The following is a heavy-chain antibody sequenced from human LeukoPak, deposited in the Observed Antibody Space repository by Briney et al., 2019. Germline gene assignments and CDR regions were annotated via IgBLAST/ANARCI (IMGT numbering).Heavy chain of an antibody. CDR1: GGSISSSSYY. V-gene: IGHV4-39*01. Sequence: SETLSLTCTVSGGSISSSSYYWGWIRQPPGKGLEWIGSIYYSGSTYYNPSLKSRVTISVDTSKNQFSLKLSSVTAADTAVYYCARAPYYDSSGYYYGRSFYFDYWGQGTLVTVSS. CDR2: IYYSGST. CDR3: ARAPYYDSSGYYYGRSFYFDY. J-gene: IGHJ4*02. D-gene: IGHD3-22*01.